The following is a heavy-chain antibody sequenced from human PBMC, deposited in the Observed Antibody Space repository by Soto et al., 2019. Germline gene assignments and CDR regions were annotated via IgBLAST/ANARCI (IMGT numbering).Heavy chain of an antibody. J-gene: IGHJ4*02. CDR1: GGSLSGYY. V-gene: IGHV4-34*01. D-gene: IGHD3-3*01. CDR3: ARGRARDYDFWSGYPRGYFDY. CDR2: INHSGST. Sequence: SETLSLTCAVYGGSLSGYYWSWIRQPPGKGLEWIGEINHSGSTNYNPSLKSRVTISVDTSKNQFSLKLSSVTAADTAVYYCARGRARDYDFWSGYPRGYFDYWGQGTLVTVYS.